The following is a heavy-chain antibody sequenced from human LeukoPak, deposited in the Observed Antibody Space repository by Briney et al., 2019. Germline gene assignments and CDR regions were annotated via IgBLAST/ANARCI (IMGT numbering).Heavy chain of an antibody. CDR3: ARQSAHSSYDYYYYYGMDV. J-gene: IGHJ6*02. CDR1: GGSISSYY. V-gene: IGHV4-59*08. CDR2: IYYSGST. D-gene: IGHD5-12*01. Sequence: SETLSLTCTVSGGSISSYYWSWIRQPPGKGLEWIGCIYYSGSTNYNPSLKSRVTISVDTSKNQFSLKLSSVTAADTAVYYCARQSAHSSYDYYYYYGMDVWGQGTTVTVSS.